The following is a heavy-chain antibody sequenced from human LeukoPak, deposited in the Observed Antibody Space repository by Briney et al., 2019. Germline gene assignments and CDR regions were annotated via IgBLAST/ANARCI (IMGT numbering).Heavy chain of an antibody. Sequence: GSLRLSCAASELTFSNYAMSWVRQPPGKGLEWIGEINHSGSTNYNPSLKSRVTISVDTSKNQFSLKLSSVTAADTAVYYCGVVITTVYSMDAFDIWGQGTMVTVSS. V-gene: IGHV4-34*08. CDR2: INHSGST. CDR1: ELTFSNYA. J-gene: IGHJ3*02. D-gene: IGHD3-22*01. CDR3: GVVITTVYSMDAFDI.